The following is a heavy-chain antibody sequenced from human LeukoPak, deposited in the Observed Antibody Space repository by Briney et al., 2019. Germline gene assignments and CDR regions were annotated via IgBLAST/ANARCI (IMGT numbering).Heavy chain of an antibody. J-gene: IGHJ4*02. D-gene: IGHD3-16*02. CDR1: GFTFSSYS. CDR2: ISSSSSTI. CDR3: VRHRTASDY. V-gene: IGHV3-48*04. Sequence: PGGSLRLSCAASGFTFSSYSMNWVRQAPGKGLEWVSYISSSSSTIYYADSVKGRFTISRDNAKNSLYLQMNSLRVEDTAVYYCVRHRTASDYWGLGALVTVSS.